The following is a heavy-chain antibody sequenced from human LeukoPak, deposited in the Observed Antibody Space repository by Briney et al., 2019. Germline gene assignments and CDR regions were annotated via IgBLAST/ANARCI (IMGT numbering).Heavy chain of an antibody. D-gene: IGHD3-10*01. CDR2: MNPNSGNT. V-gene: IGHV1-8*01. CDR3: VRGGVARGVNDNYFDP. Sequence: ASVKVSCKASGYTFTSYDINWVRQATGQGLEWMGWMNPNSGNTGYAQKFQGRVTMTRNTSISTAYMELSSLRSEDTAVYYCVRGGVARGVNDNYFDPWGQGTLVTVSS. CDR1: GYTFTSYD. J-gene: IGHJ5*02.